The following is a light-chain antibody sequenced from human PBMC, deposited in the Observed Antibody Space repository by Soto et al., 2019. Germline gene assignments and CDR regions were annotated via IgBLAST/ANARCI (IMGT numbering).Light chain of an antibody. V-gene: IGKV1-5*03. Sequence: DIQMTQSPSTLSASVGDRVTITCRASQSFSSWLAWYQQKPGKAPKLLIYKASSLESGVPSRFSGSGSGTQFTLTISSLQPEDFATYFCQQYNNYWTFGQGTKVDIK. CDR1: QSFSSW. CDR2: KAS. CDR3: QQYNNYWT. J-gene: IGKJ1*01.